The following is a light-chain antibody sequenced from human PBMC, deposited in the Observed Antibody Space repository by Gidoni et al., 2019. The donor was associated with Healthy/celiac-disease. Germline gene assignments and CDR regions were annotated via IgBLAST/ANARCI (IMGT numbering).Light chain of an antibody. V-gene: IGKV1-5*03. J-gene: IGKJ4*01. CDR3: QQYNSPPLT. Sequence: AWYQQKPGKAPTLLIYKASSLESGVPSRFSGSGSGTEFTLTISSLQPDDFATYYCQQYNSPPLTFGGGTKVEIK. CDR2: KAS.